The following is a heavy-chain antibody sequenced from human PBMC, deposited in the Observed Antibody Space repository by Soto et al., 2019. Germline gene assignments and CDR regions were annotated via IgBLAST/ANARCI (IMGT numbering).Heavy chain of an antibody. CDR3: ARGVGYYDSSGYYSSLGNFDY. J-gene: IGHJ4*02. CDR2: IYYSGST. CDR1: GGSISSYY. D-gene: IGHD3-22*01. V-gene: IGHV4-59*08. Sequence: PSETLSLTCTVSGGSISSYYWSWIRQPPGKGLEWIGYIYYSGSTNYNPSLKSRVTISVDTSKNQFSLKLSSVTAADTAVYYCARGVGYYDSSGYYSSLGNFDYWGQGTLVTVSS.